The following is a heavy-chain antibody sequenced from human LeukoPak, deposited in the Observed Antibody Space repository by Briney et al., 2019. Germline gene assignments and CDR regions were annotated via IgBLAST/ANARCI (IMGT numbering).Heavy chain of an antibody. D-gene: IGHD2-2*01. CDR3: ARDRIVVVPAAISMRHYYGMDV. Sequence: SETLSLTCTVSGGSISSYYWSWIRQPPGKGLEWIGYIYYSGSTNYNPSLKSRVTISVDTSKNQFSLKLSSVTAADTAVYYCARDRIVVVPAAISMRHYYGMDVWGQGTTVTASS. V-gene: IGHV4-59*01. CDR1: GGSISSYY. J-gene: IGHJ6*02. CDR2: IYYSGST.